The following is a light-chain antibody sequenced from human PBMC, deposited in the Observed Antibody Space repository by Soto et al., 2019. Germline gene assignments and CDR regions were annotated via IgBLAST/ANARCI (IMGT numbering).Light chain of an antibody. J-gene: IGKJ1*01. CDR2: RAS. CDR3: QQYNVYWS. CDR1: QGVNIW. V-gene: IGKV1-5*03. Sequence: DVQMTQSPSTLSASVGDRVTITCRASQGVNIWLAWYQQKPGRAPKLLIHRASILESGVPSRFSGSGSGTEFTLTISSLQPDDLATYYCQQYNVYWSVGPGTKVEIK.